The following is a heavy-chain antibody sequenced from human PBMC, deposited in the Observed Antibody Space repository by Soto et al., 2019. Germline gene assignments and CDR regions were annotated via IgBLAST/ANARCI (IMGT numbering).Heavy chain of an antibody. CDR1: GYTFTTYD. J-gene: IGHJ6*02. D-gene: IGHD3-3*01. Sequence: GASLKVSCKASGYTFTTYDINWGRKAPGQGLEWLGWMDPNSGSTGYAQNFQGRITMTRNISRNTAHMELSSLQSEDTAVYYCARERKFDFWRKGLDVWGQGTTVTVSS. CDR3: ARERKFDFWRKGLDV. CDR2: MDPNSGST. V-gene: IGHV1-8*01.